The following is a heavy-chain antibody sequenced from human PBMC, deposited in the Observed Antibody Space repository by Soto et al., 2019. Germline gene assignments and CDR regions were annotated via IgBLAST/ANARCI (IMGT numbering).Heavy chain of an antibody. J-gene: IGHJ4*02. Sequence: QVQLQQWGAGLLKPSETLSVTCAVYGGSFSGYYWSWIRQPPGKGLEWIGEINHSGSTNYNPSLKSRVTISVDTSKNQFSLKLSSVTAADTAVYYCAREGYCSSTSCDYFDYWGQGTLVTVSS. CDR1: GGSFSGYY. V-gene: IGHV4-34*01. D-gene: IGHD2-2*01. CDR2: INHSGST. CDR3: AREGYCSSTSCDYFDY.